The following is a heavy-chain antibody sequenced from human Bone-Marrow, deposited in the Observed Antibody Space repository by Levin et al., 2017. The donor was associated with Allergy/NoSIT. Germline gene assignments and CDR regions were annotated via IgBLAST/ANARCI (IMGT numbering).Heavy chain of an antibody. CDR2: IYTSGST. CDR1: GGSISSGTYY. D-gene: IGHD3-16*02. V-gene: IGHV4-61*02. J-gene: IGHJ3*02. Sequence: PSETLSLTCTVSGGSISSGTYYWSWIRQPAGTGLEWIGRIYTSGSTNYNHSLKSRVTISADTSKNQVSLKLTSVTAADTAVYYCARESYDYVWGAYLRAFDIWGQGTMVTVSS. CDR3: ARESYDYVWGAYLRAFDI.